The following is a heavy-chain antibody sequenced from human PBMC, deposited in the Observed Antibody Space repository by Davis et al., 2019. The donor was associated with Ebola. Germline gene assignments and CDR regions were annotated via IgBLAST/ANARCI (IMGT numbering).Heavy chain of an antibody. CDR2: ISAYNGNT. V-gene: IGHV1-18*01. CDR3: ATLDILTAYVSYAMDV. Sequence: AASVKVSCKASGYTFTSYGISWVRQAPGQGLEWMGWISAYNGNTNYAQKLQGRVTMTTDTSTSTAYMELRSLRSDDTAVYYCATLDILTAYVSYAMDVWGQGTTVTVS. J-gene: IGHJ6*02. D-gene: IGHD3-9*01. CDR1: GYTFTSYG.